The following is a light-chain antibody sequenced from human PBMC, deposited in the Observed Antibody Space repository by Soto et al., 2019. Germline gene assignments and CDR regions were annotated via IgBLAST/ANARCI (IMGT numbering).Light chain of an antibody. CDR2: LGS. CDR3: MQSLRPPRT. Sequence: DIVMTQSPLSLPVTPGEPASISCRSSQSPLHTDGYNYLDWYLQKPGQSPQLLICLGSNRASGVAGRFGGGGSGADFTLQISRVEAEDVGVYYCMQSLRPPRTFGEGTKVEIK. CDR1: QSPLHTDGYNY. J-gene: IGKJ1*01. V-gene: IGKV2-28*01.